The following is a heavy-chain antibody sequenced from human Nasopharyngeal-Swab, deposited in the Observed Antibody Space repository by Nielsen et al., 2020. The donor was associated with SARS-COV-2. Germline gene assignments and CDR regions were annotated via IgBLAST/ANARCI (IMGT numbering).Heavy chain of an antibody. J-gene: IGHJ1*01. CDR1: GFSLSTSGVG. CDR2: IYWDDDK. V-gene: IGHV2-5*02. CDR3: AHRTPSSWYSGYFQH. D-gene: IGHD6-13*01. Sequence: SGPTLVKPTQTLTPTCTFSGFSLSTSGVGVGWIRQPPGKALEWLALIYWDDDKRYSPSLKSRLTITKDTSKNQVVLTMTNMDPVDTATYCCAHRTPSSWYSGYFQHWGQGTLVTVSS.